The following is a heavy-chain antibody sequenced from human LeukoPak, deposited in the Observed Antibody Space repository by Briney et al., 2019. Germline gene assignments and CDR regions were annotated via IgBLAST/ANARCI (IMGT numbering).Heavy chain of an antibody. CDR3: ARDLPNYYDSSGYYFGLYYYYGMDV. CDR1: GYTFTSYG. Sequence: ASVKVSCKASGYTFTSYGITWVRQAPGQGLEWMGWIIAYNGYTNYAQKLQGRVTMTTDTSTNTAYMKLRSLRSDDSAVYYCARDLPNYYDSSGYYFGLYYYYGMDVWGQGTTVTVSS. D-gene: IGHD3-22*01. J-gene: IGHJ6*02. CDR2: IIAYNGYT. V-gene: IGHV1-18*01.